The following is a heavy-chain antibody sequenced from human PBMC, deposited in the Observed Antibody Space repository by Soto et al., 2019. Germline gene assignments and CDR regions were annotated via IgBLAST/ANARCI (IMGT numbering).Heavy chain of an antibody. V-gene: IGHV3-23*01. Sequence: EVQLLESGGGLVQPGGSLRLSCAASGFTFSSYAMSWVRQAPGKGLEWVSAISGSGGSTYYADSVKGRFTISRDNSNNTLYLQMNSLRAEDTAVYYCAKSPFPMVRGVIIGSYFDYWGQGTLVTVSS. CDR3: AKSPFPMVRGVIIGSYFDY. J-gene: IGHJ4*02. CDR2: ISGSGGST. CDR1: GFTFSSYA. D-gene: IGHD3-10*01.